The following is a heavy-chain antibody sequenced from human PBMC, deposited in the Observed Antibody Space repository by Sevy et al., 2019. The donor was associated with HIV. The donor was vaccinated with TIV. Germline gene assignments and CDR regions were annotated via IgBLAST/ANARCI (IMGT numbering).Heavy chain of an antibody. CDR2: IYSGGST. CDR1: GFTVSSNY. Sequence: GGSLRLSCAASGFTVSSNYMSWVRQAPGKGLEWVSVIYSGGSTYYADSVKGRFTISRDNSKNTLHLQMNSLRAEDTAVYYCAREPILAEDYWGQGTLVTVSS. J-gene: IGHJ4*02. CDR3: AREPILAEDY. D-gene: IGHD3-3*01. V-gene: IGHV3-53*01.